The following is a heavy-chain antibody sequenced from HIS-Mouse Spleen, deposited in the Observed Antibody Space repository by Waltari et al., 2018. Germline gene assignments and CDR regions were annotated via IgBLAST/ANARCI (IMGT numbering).Heavy chain of an antibody. CDR3: AREIPYSSSWYDWYFDL. V-gene: IGHV4-39*07. J-gene: IGHJ2*01. CDR2: IYYSGST. CDR1: GGSIRSSSYY. D-gene: IGHD6-13*01. Sequence: QLQLQESGPGLVKPSETLSLTCTVSGGSIRSSSYYWGWIRHPPRKGLEWIGSIYYSGSTYYNPSLKSRVTISVDTSKNQFSLKLSSVTAADTAVYYCAREIPYSSSWYDWYFDLWGRGTLVTVSS.